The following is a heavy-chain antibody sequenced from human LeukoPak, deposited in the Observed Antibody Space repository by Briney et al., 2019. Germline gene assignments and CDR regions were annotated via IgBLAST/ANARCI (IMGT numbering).Heavy chain of an antibody. CDR3: ATAGRYYDILTGYRNEYYFDY. D-gene: IGHD3-9*01. CDR2: INPSGGST. J-gene: IGHJ4*02. CDR1: GYTFTGFY. V-gene: IGHV1-2*02. Sequence: ASVKVSCTASGYTFTGFYMHWVRQAPGQGLEWMGIINPSGGSTNYAQKFQGRVTMTRDTSITTAYMELSRLTSDDTAVYYCATAGRYYDILTGYRNEYYFDYWGQGTLVTVSS.